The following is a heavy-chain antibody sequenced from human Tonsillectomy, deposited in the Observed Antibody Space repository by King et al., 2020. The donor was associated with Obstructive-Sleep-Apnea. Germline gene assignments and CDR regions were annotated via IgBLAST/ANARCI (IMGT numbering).Heavy chain of an antibody. CDR2: IVHSGNT. CDR3: ARVTWRPNYYGLDV. J-gene: IGHJ6*02. D-gene: IGHD5-24*01. V-gene: IGHV4-4*02. Sequence: QLQESGPGLVKPSGTLSLTCAVSGGSISSTNWWNWVRQPPGKGLEWIGEIVHSGNTNYNPSLKSRVTISVDKSKNQFSLNLNSVTAADTAVYYCARVTWRPNYYGLDVWGQGTTVTVSS. CDR1: GGSISSTNW.